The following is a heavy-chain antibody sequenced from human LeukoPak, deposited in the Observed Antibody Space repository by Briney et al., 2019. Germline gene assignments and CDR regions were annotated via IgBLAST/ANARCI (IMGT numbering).Heavy chain of an antibody. V-gene: IGHV1-69*04. Sequence: GSSVKVSFKASGGTFSSYAISWVRQAPGQGLEWMGRIIPILGIANYAQKFQGRVTITADKSTSTAYMELSSLRSEDTAVYYCARDLYYYDSSGYLGWGQGTLVTVSS. J-gene: IGHJ4*02. D-gene: IGHD3-22*01. CDR2: IIPILGIA. CDR1: GGTFSSYA. CDR3: ARDLYYYDSSGYLG.